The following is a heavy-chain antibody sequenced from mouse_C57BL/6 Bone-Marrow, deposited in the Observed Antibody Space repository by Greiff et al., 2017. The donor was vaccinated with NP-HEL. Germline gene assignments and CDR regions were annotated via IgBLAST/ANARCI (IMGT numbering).Heavy chain of an antibody. V-gene: IGHV1-81*01. CDR1: GYTFTSYG. J-gene: IGHJ1*03. Sequence: QVQLQQSGAELARPGASVKLSCKASGYTFTSYGISWVKQRTGQGLEWIGEIYPRSGNTYYDEKFKGKATLTADKSSSTAYMELRSRTSEDSAVYFCARRGGWYFDVWGTGTTVTVSS. CDR3: ARRGGWYFDV. D-gene: IGHD1-1*02. CDR2: IYPRSGNT.